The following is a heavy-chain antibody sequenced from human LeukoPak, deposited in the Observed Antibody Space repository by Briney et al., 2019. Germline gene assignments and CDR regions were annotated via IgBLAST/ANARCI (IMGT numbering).Heavy chain of an antibody. Sequence: PGGSLRLSCAASGFTFSSYAMHWVRQAPGKGLEWVSGISWNSGNIGYADSVRGRFTISRDNAKNSLYLQMNNLRAEDTALYYCVKGVYSYGLPSFFDYWGQGTLVTVSS. CDR1: GFTFSSYA. CDR3: VKGVYSYGLPSFFDY. J-gene: IGHJ4*02. D-gene: IGHD5-18*01. V-gene: IGHV3-9*01. CDR2: ISWNSGNI.